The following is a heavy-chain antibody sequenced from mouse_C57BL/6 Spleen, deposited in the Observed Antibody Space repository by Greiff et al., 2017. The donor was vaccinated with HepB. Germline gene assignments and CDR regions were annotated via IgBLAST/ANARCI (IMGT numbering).Heavy chain of an antibody. D-gene: IGHD2-5*01. V-gene: IGHV2-9-1*01. CDR2: IWTGGGT. CDR1: GFSFTSYA. J-gene: IGHJ3*01. CDR3: ATSYYSNYSWFAY. Sequence: VMLVESGPGLVAPSQSLSITCTVSGFSFTSYAISWVRQPPGKGLEWLGVIWTGGGTNYNSALKSRLSISKDNSKSQVFLKRNSLQTDDTARYYCATSYYSNYSWFAYWGQGTMVTFSA.